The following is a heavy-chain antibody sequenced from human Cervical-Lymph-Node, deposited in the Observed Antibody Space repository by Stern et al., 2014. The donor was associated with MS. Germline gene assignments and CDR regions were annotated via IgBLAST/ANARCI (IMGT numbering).Heavy chain of an antibody. CDR3: VKDALRTWNYFDD. V-gene: IGHV3-64D*06. Sequence: EVQLVESGGGFVQPGGSLRLSCSASGFTFSDYAMHWVRQAPGKGLEYVSALDSNGRNTYYTDSVKGRFTISRDNSKNTLYLQMSSLRVEDTAVYYCVKDALRTWNYFDDWGQGTLVTVSS. CDR2: LDSNGRNT. CDR1: GFTFSDYA. D-gene: IGHD4-17*01. J-gene: IGHJ4*02.